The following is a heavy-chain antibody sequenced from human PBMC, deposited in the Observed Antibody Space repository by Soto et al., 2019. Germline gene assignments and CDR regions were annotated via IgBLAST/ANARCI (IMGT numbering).Heavy chain of an antibody. Sequence: QPGGSLRLSCAASGFTFSDHAMHWVRQAPGKGLEWLAIISYDGDNKYYAESVRGRFTISRDNSKNTLYLQMNSLRPEDTAVYYCARDMSLGDSLPYYYYGVDVWGQGTTVTVSS. D-gene: IGHD3-16*01. CDR1: GFTFSDHA. J-gene: IGHJ6*02. CDR2: ISYDGDNK. CDR3: ARDMSLGDSLPYYYYGVDV. V-gene: IGHV3-30-3*01.